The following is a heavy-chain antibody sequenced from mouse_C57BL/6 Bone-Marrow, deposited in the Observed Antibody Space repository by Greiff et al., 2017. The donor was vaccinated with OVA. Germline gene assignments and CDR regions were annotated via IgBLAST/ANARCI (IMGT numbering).Heavy chain of an antibody. CDR3: GRQRGDGYHWYFDV. V-gene: IGHV10-1*01. D-gene: IGHD2-3*01. J-gene: IGHJ1*03. CDR2: ISSKSNNYAT. CDR1: GFSFNTYA. Sequence: EVQLVESGGGLVQPKGSLKLSCAASGFSFNTYAMNWVRQAPGKGLEWVARISSKSNNYATYYADSVKDRFTISRDDSESMLYLQMNNLKTEDTAMYYCGRQRGDGYHWYFDVWGTGTTVTVSS.